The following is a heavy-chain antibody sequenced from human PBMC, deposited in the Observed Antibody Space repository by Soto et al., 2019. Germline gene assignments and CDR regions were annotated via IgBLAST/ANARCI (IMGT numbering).Heavy chain of an antibody. CDR1: GFTFSSYW. Sequence: EVQLVESGGGLVQPGGSLRLSCESSGFTFSSYWMHWVRQAPGKGLVWVSRINSEESSTSYADSVKGRFTISRDNAKNTLYLQMNSLRVEDTAVYYCAKGEVLLGGTTLDSWGQGTLVTVSS. CDR2: INSEESST. D-gene: IGHD3-16*01. V-gene: IGHV3-74*01. CDR3: AKGEVLLGGTTLDS. J-gene: IGHJ4*02.